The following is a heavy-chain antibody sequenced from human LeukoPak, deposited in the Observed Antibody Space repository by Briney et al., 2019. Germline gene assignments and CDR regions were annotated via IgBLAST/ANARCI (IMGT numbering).Heavy chain of an antibody. J-gene: IGHJ6*03. Sequence: GGSLRLSCAASGFTFSSYEMNWVRQAPGKGLEWVSYISSSGSTIYYADSVKGRFTISRDNAKNSLYLQMNSLRAEDTAVYYCARDIVVVTAPTDYYYMDVWGKGTTVTVSS. D-gene: IGHD2-21*02. CDR1: GFTFSSYE. CDR3: ARDIVVVTAPTDYYYMDV. CDR2: ISSSGSTI. V-gene: IGHV3-48*03.